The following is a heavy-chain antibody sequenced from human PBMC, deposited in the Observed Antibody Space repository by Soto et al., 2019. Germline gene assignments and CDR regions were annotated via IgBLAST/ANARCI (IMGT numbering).Heavy chain of an antibody. CDR3: ARGMTTVTTLDY. Sequence: QLQLQESGSGLVKPSQTLSLTCAVSGGSISSGGYSWSWIRQPPGEGLEWIGYIYHSGSTYYNPSLKSRVTISLDRSKKQFSLKLSSVTAAETAVYYCARGMTTVTTLDYWGQGTLVTVSS. J-gene: IGHJ4*02. D-gene: IGHD4-17*01. CDR2: IYHSGST. CDR1: GGSISSGGYS. V-gene: IGHV4-30-2*01.